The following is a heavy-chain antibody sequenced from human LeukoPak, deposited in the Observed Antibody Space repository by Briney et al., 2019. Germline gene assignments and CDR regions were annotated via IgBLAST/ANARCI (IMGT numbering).Heavy chain of an antibody. D-gene: IGHD6-19*01. J-gene: IGHJ4*02. V-gene: IGHV3-20*04. Sequence: GGSLRLSCAPSGFTFNDYGMSWVRQAPGKGLEWVSGITWNGGSTNYADSVKGRFTVSRDNAKNSLFLQMNSLRAEDTALYYCARGNQWLIYWGQGTLVTVSS. CDR2: ITWNGGST. CDR1: GFTFNDYG. CDR3: ARGNQWLIY.